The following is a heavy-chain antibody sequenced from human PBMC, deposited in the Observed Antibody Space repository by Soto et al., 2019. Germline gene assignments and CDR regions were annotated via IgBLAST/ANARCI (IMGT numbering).Heavy chain of an antibody. CDR2: IIPIFGTA. J-gene: IGHJ4*02. CDR1: GGTFSSYA. V-gene: IGHV1-69*13. D-gene: IGHD6-13*01. Sequence: SVKVSCKASGGTFSSYAISWVRQAPGQGLEWMGGIIPIFGTANYAQKFQGRVTITADESTSTAYMELSSLRSEDTAVYYCASGYSSSWDGGYFDYWGQGTLVTVSS. CDR3: ASGYSSSWDGGYFDY.